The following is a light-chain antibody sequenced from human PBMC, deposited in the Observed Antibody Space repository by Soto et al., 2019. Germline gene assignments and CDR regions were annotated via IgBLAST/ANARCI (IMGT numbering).Light chain of an antibody. CDR3: QSYDSRLSGSGFV. Sequence: QSVLTHPPSVSGAPGQRVTISCTGSSSNIGAGYDVHWYQQLPGTAPKLLIYGNTNRPSGVPDRFSGSKSGPSASLAITGLQAEDEADYYRQSYDSRLSGSGFVFGNGTKFTVL. V-gene: IGLV1-40*01. CDR2: GNT. J-gene: IGLJ1*01. CDR1: SSNIGAGYD.